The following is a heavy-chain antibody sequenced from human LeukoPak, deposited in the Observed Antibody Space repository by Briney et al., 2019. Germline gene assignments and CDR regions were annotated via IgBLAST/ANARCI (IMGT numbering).Heavy chain of an antibody. Sequence: GGSLRLSCAASGFTFSNAWMSWVRQAPGKGLEWVSSISSSSSYIYYADSVKGRFTISRDNAKNSLYLQMNSLRAEDTAVYYCARAYGGADYYYYYMDVWGKGTTVTVSS. V-gene: IGHV3-21*01. J-gene: IGHJ6*03. CDR1: GFTFSNAW. CDR3: ARAYGGADYYYYYMDV. CDR2: ISSSSSYI. D-gene: IGHD3-16*01.